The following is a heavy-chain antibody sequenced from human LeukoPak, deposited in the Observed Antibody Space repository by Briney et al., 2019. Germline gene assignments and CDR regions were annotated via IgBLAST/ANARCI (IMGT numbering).Heavy chain of an antibody. CDR2: INPNSGGT. Sequence: ASVKVSCKASGYTFTGYYMHWVRQAPGQGLEWMGWINPNSGGTNYAQKFQGRVTMTEDTSTDTAYMELSSLRSEDTAVYYCATPVAGKNDAFDIWGQGTMVTVSS. V-gene: IGHV1-2*02. CDR1: GYTFTGYY. D-gene: IGHD6-19*01. CDR3: ATPVAGKNDAFDI. J-gene: IGHJ3*02.